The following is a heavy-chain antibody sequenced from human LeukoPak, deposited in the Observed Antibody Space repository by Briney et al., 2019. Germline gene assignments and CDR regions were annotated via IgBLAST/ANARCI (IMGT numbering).Heavy chain of an antibody. CDR1: GYTFTTYS. Sequence: ASVKVSCKASGYTFTTYSITWVRQAPGQGLEWMGWINIYTGNTNYAQTLQGRVTVTTDTSTNTAYMELRSLRSDDTAVYYCAREQDLTFDYWGQGTQVTVSS. CDR3: AREQDLTFDY. CDR2: INIYTGNT. V-gene: IGHV1-18*01. J-gene: IGHJ4*02.